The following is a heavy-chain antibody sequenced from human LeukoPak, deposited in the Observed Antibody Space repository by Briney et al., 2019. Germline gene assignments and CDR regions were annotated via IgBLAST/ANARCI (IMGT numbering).Heavy chain of an antibody. CDR2: IYYTGST. Sequence: SETLSLTCAVYGGSFSGYYWSWIRQPPGKGLEWIGSIYYTGSTYYNPSLKSRVTISVDTSKNQFSLKLSSVTAADTAVYYCASQIMTGTIPFDYWGQGTLVTVSS. V-gene: IGHV4-34*01. J-gene: IGHJ4*02. CDR3: ASQIMTGTIPFDY. D-gene: IGHD1-20*01. CDR1: GGSFSGYY.